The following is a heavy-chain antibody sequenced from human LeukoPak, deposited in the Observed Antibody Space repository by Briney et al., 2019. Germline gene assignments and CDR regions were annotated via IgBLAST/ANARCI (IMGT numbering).Heavy chain of an antibody. Sequence: GGSLRLSCAASGFTFTSYQMNWVRQAPGKGLEWVSYISSSGSTIYADSVKGRFTISRDNAKNSLYLQMNILRAEDTAVYYCARSRGAGPGAHFDYWGQGILVTVSS. J-gene: IGHJ4*02. CDR1: GFTFTSYQ. V-gene: IGHV3-48*03. CDR3: ARSRGAGPGAHFDY. D-gene: IGHD6-19*01. CDR2: ISSSGSTI.